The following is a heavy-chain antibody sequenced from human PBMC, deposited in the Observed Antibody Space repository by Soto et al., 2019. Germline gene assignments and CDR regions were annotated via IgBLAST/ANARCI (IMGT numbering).Heavy chain of an antibody. D-gene: IGHD3-10*01. V-gene: IGHV1-69*13. CDR3: ARDRSITDDGSSRRYLESEWFDP. CDR2: IIPIFGAA. Sequence: GASVKVSCKASGGTFSSYAISWVRQAPGQGLEWMGGIIPIFGAANYAQKFQGRVTITADESTSTAYMELSSLRSEDTAVYYCARDRSITDDGSSRRYLESEWFDPRGQGALVTVSS. CDR1: GGTFSSYA. J-gene: IGHJ5*02.